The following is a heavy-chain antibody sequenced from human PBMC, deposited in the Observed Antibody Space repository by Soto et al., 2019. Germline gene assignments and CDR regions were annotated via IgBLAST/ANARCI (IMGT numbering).Heavy chain of an antibody. J-gene: IGHJ4*02. CDR1: GGSISNGDYY. D-gene: IGHD3-16*02. V-gene: IGHV4-30-4*01. Sequence: QVQLQESGPGLVKPSQTLSLTCSVSGGSISNGDYYWSWIRQPPGKGLEWIGYVHYSGATSYNPSLKSRVTISVDTSKSQFSLKVTSVTAADTAIYFCARAVTYTYRFDYWGQGALVTVSS. CDR3: ARAVTYTYRFDY. CDR2: VHYSGAT.